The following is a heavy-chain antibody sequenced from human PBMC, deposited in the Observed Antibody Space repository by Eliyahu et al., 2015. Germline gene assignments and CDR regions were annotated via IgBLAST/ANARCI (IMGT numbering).Heavy chain of an antibody. J-gene: IGHJ1*01. CDR3: ARSGIVAAGDFQH. CDR2: IYPDNSDT. Sequence: EVQLVQSGVEVKKPGESLKISCKGSGYSFTNYWIGWVRQMPGKGLEWMGIIYPDNSDTRYSPSFQGQVTISADKSISTAYLQWRSLKASDTAMYYCARSGIVAAGDFQHWGQGTLVTVSS. V-gene: IGHV5-51*01. CDR1: GYSFTNYW. D-gene: IGHD6-13*01.